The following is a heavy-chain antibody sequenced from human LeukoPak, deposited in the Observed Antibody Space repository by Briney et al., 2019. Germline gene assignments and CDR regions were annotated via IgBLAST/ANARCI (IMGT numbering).Heavy chain of an antibody. V-gene: IGHV3-7*03. D-gene: IGHD5-24*01. Sequence: PGGALRLSRAASGFTFSRYAMSWVRLAPGKGPEWVANIKEDGTETYYVDSVKGRFTISRDNAKNSLYLQMSSLRVEDTAVYYCAKEGRSLQTYWGQGTLVTVSS. CDR2: IKEDGTET. CDR3: AKEGRSLQTY. CDR1: GFTFSRYA. J-gene: IGHJ4*02.